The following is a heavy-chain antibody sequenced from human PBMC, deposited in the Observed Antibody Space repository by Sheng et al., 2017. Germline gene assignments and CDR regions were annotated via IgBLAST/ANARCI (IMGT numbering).Heavy chain of an antibody. V-gene: IGHV4-39*07. D-gene: IGHD1-1*01. Sequence: QLQLQESGPGLVKPSETLSLSCTVAGGSISSSSYYWGWIRQPPGKGLEWIGSIYYSGSTYYNPSLKSRVTISMDTSKNQFSLKLSSVTAADTALYYCAGSGTTTYYGLAFWGQGTTVTVSS. CDR2: IYYSGST. J-gene: IGHJ6*02. CDR3: AGSGTTTYYGLAF. CDR1: GGSISSSSYY.